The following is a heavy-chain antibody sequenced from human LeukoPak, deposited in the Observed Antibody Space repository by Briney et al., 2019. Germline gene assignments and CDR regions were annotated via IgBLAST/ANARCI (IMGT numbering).Heavy chain of an antibody. Sequence: SETLSLTCAVSGGSISSSNWWSWVRQPPGKVLEWIGEIYHSGSTNYNPSLKSRVTISVDKSKNQFSLKLSSVTAADTAMYYCARVKDPGGYYYYYYMDVWGKGTTVTVSS. CDR1: GGSISSSNW. J-gene: IGHJ6*03. D-gene: IGHD3-16*01. V-gene: IGHV4-4*02. CDR3: ARVKDPGGYYYYYYMDV. CDR2: IYHSGST.